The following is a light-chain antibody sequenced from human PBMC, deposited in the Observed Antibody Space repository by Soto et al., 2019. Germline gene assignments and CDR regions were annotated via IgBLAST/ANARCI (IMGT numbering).Light chain of an antibody. CDR1: QSISSSY. V-gene: IGKV3-20*01. Sequence: EIVLTQSPGTLSLSPGERATLSCRASQSISSSYLAWYQQKPGRAPRLLIYGASNRATDIPDRFSGSGSGTDFTLTINRLEPEDFAVYSCQQYGSSRVTFGPGTKVEIK. CDR2: GAS. J-gene: IGKJ3*01. CDR3: QQYGSSRVT.